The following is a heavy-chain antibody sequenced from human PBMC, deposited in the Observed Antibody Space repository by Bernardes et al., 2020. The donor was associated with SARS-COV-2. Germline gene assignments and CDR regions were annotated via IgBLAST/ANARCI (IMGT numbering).Heavy chain of an antibody. CDR1: GFTFSSYW. D-gene: IGHD2-15*01. CDR3: ARIDEVNGRDY. J-gene: IGHJ4*02. V-gene: IGHV3-7*01. Sequence: WGSLRLSCAASGFTFSSYWMRWVRQAPGKGLEWVANIKGDGSKLCSADSVRGRFTISRDNARNLLYLQMSSLRAEDTAVYYCARIDEVNGRDYWGQGTLVTVSS. CDR2: IKGDGSKL.